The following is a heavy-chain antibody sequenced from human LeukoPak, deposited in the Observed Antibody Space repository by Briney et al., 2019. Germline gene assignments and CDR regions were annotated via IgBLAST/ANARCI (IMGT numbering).Heavy chain of an antibody. CDR1: SGSISSGGYY. CDR3: ARGYDSSGYYPGYFDY. J-gene: IGHJ4*02. D-gene: IGHD3-22*01. V-gene: IGHV4-31*03. Sequence: KSSETLSLTCTVSSGSISSGGYYWSWIRQHPGKGLEWIGYVYYSGSTYYNPSLKSRVTISVDTSKNQFSLKLSSVTAADTAVYYCARGYDSSGYYPGYFDYWGQGTLVTVSS. CDR2: VYYSGST.